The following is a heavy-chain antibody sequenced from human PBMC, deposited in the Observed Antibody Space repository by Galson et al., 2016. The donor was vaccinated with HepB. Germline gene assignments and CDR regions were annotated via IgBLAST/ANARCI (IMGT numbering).Heavy chain of an antibody. CDR2: VCYRGST. J-gene: IGHJ6*02. V-gene: IGHV4-59*01. D-gene: IGHD6-6*01. CDR1: GASTITDC. CDR3: AKVARWGSSSSNYYYGMDV. Sequence: LSLTCTVSGASTITDCWSWIRQPPGKGLEWIGYVCYRGSTKYMPSLKSRVTISVDTSKSQCSLKLGSVTAADTAVYYCAKVARWGSSSSNYYYGMDVWGQGTTVTVSS.